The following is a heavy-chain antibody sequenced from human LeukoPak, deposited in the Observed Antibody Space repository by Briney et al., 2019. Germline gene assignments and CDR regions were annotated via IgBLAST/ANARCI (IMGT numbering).Heavy chain of an antibody. Sequence: GESLKISCEVSGDSIITYWIGWVRQMPGKGLECMGIIYLGDSDTRYSPSFQGQVTISADKSISTAYLQWSSLKASDTAMYYCARKRLYGGFDYWGQGTLVTVSS. CDR1: GDSIITYW. CDR3: ARKRLYGGFDY. CDR2: IYLGDSDT. J-gene: IGHJ4*02. V-gene: IGHV5-51*01. D-gene: IGHD3-16*01.